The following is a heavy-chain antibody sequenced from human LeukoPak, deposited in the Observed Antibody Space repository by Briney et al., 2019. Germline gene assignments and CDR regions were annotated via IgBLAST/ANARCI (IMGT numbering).Heavy chain of an antibody. CDR3: ASSAGGCSSTSCYYGY. J-gene: IGHJ4*02. D-gene: IGHD2-2*01. V-gene: IGHV1-69*13. CDR1: GGTFISYA. CDR2: IIPIFGTA. Sequence: SVKVSCKASGGTFISYAISWARQAPGQGLEWMGGIIPIFGTANYAQKFQGRVTITADESTSTAYMELSSLRSEDTAVYYCASSAGGCSSTSCYYGYWGQGTLVTVSS.